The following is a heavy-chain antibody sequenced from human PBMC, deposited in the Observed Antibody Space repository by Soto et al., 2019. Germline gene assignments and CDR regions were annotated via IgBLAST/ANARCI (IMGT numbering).Heavy chain of an antibody. Sequence: PGGTLRLSCAASEVTLGSSAMTWVRQAPGKGLEWVSYISSSGSTIYYADSVKGRFTISRDNAKNSLYLQMNSLRAEDTAVYYCARGHREYYDFCFCCYGDNRDLHSFPTRRSSDL. CDR1: EVTLGSSA. D-gene: IGHD3-3*01. J-gene: IGHJ2*01. CDR3: ARGHREYYDFCFCCYGDNRDLHSFPTRRSSDL. CDR2: ISSSGSTI. V-gene: IGHV3-48*03.